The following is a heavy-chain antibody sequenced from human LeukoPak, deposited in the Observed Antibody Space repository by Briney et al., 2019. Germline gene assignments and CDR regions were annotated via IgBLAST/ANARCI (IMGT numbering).Heavy chain of an antibody. CDR1: GFSFSKYW. V-gene: IGHV3-74*01. CDR3: ARDFDMGITPGDDFDF. Sequence: GGSLRLSCAASGFSFSKYWMHWVRQTPGEGLVWVARIKEDGTYTSYADSVKGRFTISRDNARNTVFLQMNSLRAEDTAVYYCARDFDMGITPGDDFDFWGQGTLVAVSS. D-gene: IGHD3-9*01. CDR2: IKEDGTYT. J-gene: IGHJ4*02.